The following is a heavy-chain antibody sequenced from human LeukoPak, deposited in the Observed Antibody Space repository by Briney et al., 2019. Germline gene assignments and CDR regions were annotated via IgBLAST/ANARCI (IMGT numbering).Heavy chain of an antibody. Sequence: GGSLRLSCAASGFTFSDYAMSWVRQTPTKGLEWVSTIIGSGDSTYYVDSVKGRFTISRDNSKNTLYLQMNSLRAEDTAVYYCAKGKLGNYYFDYWGQGTLVTVSS. J-gene: IGHJ4*02. CDR1: GFTFSDYA. CDR2: IIGSGDST. CDR3: AKGKLGNYYFDY. V-gene: IGHV3-23*01. D-gene: IGHD1-1*01.